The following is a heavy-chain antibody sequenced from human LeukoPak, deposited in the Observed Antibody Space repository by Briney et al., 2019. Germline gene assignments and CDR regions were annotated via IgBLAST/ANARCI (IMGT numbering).Heavy chain of an antibody. J-gene: IGHJ4*02. Sequence: GGSLRLSCAASGFTFSSYEMNWVRQAPGKGLEWVSYISSGSTIYYADSVKGRLTISRDNAKNSLYLQMNSLRAEDTAVYYCARGGGGQWLVYFDYWGQGTLVTVSS. CDR1: GFTFSSYE. V-gene: IGHV3-48*03. D-gene: IGHD6-19*01. CDR3: ARGGGGQWLVYFDY. CDR2: ISSGSTI.